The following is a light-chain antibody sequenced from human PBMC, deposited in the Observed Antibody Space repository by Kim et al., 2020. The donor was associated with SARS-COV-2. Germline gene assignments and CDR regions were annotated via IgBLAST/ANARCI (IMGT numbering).Light chain of an antibody. CDR2: GNN. CDR1: SSNVGSNT. CDR3: AAWDDSLNGWV. Sequence: GQRVTISCSGSSSNVGSNTVHGYQQLPGTAPKLLIYGNNQRPSGVPDRFSGSKSGTSASLAISGLQSEDEADYYCAAWDDSLNGWVFGRGTQLTVL. V-gene: IGLV1-44*01. J-gene: IGLJ3*02.